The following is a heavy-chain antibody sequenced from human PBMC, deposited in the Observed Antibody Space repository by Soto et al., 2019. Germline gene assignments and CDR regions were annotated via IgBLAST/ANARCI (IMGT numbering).Heavy chain of an antibody. V-gene: IGHV1-18*01. CDR3: ARTQPQSVFGAFDI. J-gene: IGHJ3*02. CDR1: GYTFTCYG. D-gene: IGHD3-10*01. CDR2: ISAYNGNT. Sequence: GASVKVSCMASGYTFTCYGICWVRQAPGQGLEWMGWISAYNGNTNYAQKLQGRVTMTTDTSTSTAYMELRSLRSDDTAVYYCARTQPQSVFGAFDIWGQGTMVTVSS.